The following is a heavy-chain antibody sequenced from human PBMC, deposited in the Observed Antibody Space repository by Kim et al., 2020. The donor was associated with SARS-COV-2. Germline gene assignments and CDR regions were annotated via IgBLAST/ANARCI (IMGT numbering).Heavy chain of an antibody. J-gene: IGHJ4*02. Sequence: GSVKGRVTISRDNSNDTLYLQMSSLRAEDTAVYYCARDRFEYSGYGGFDYWGQGTLVTVSS. D-gene: IGHD5-12*01. V-gene: IGHV3-30*15. CDR3: ARDRFEYSGYGGFDY.